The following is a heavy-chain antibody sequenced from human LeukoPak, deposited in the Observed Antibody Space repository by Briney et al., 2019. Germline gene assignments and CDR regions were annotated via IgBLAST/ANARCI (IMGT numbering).Heavy chain of an antibody. CDR1: GFSFSSYG. Sequence: GGSLRLSCAASGFSFSSYGMHWVRQAPGKGLEWVAVIWYDGTNKYYADSVKGRFTISRDNSKNTLYLQMNSLRAEDTAVYYCARGEHGYSYGNDYWGQGTLVTVSS. CDR2: IWYDGTNK. J-gene: IGHJ4*02. V-gene: IGHV3-33*01. D-gene: IGHD5-18*01. CDR3: ARGEHGYSYGNDY.